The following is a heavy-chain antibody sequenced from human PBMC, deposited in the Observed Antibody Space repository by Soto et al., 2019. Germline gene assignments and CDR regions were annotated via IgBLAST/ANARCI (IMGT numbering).Heavy chain of an antibody. CDR1: GFSPSTMGVA. J-gene: IGHJ6*02. D-gene: IGHD2-15*01. CDR2: IYWDDDK. V-gene: IGHV2-5*02. CDR3: AYLPCSGGSCYWFSYSGMDV. Sequence: QITLKESGPTLVNPTQTLTLTCTFSGFSPSTMGVALPWIRQPPGKALEWLALIYWDDDKRYRPSLETRLTITKDTSKSQVVLTMTNMDSVDTATYYCAYLPCSGGSCYWFSYSGMDVWGQGTTVTVSS.